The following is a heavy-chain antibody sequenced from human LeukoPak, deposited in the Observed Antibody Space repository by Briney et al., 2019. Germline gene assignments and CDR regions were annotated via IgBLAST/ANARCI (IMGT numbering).Heavy chain of an antibody. V-gene: IGHV1-46*01. CDR1: GYTFTSYY. D-gene: IGHD3-10*01. CDR3: ASGVNYYGSGSYVDY. CDR2: INPSGGST. Sequence: ASVKVSCKASGYTFTSYYMHWVRQAPGQGLEWMGIINPSGGSTSYAQKFQGRVTMTRDTSTSTVYMELSSLRSEDTAVYYCASGVNYYGSGSYVDYWGQGTLVTVSS. J-gene: IGHJ4*02.